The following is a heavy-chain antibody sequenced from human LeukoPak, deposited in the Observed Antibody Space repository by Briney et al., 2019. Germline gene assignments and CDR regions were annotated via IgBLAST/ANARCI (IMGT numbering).Heavy chain of an antibody. CDR2: ISSSSSYI. D-gene: IGHD2-2*01. CDR1: GFTFSSHS. V-gene: IGHV3-21*01. Sequence: GALRLSCAASGFTFSSHSMNWVRQAPGKGLEWVSSISSSSSYIYYADSVKGRFTISRDNAKNSLYLQMNSLRAEDTAVYYCASPREYQLLYFGYWGQGTLVTVSS. J-gene: IGHJ4*02. CDR3: ASPREYQLLYFGY.